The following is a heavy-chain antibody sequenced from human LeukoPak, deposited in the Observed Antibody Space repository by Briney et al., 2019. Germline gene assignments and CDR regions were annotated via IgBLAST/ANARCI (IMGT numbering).Heavy chain of an antibody. J-gene: IGHJ3*02. CDR1: GGSISSYY. V-gene: IGHV4-59*12. CDR2: IYYSGST. D-gene: IGHD2-8*01. Sequence: SETLSLTCTVSGGSISSYYWSWIRQPPGKGLEWIGYIYYSGSTNYNPSLKSRVTMSVDTSKNQFSLKLSSVTAADTAVYYCARDCTNGVCYSGAFDIWGQGTMVTVSS. CDR3: ARDCTNGVCYSGAFDI.